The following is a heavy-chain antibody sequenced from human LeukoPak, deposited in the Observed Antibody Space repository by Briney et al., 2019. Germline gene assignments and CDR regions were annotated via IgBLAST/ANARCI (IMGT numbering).Heavy chain of an antibody. CDR1: GFTFSSYS. J-gene: IGHJ4*02. V-gene: IGHV3-23*01. D-gene: IGHD3-16*01. Sequence: GGSLRLFCAASGFTFSSYSMSWVRQAPGKGLQWVSGIGATTSYAYSVKGRFTVSRDNSKNTVHLQMNSLRAEDTAVYYCATSRGSVWGQGTLVTVSS. CDR2: IGATT. CDR3: ATSRGSV.